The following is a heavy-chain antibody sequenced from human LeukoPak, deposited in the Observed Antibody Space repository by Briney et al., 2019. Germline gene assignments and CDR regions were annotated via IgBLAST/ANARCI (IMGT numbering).Heavy chain of an antibody. J-gene: IGHJ3*02. D-gene: IGHD5-18*01. Sequence: KSGPTLVNPTQTLTLTCSLSGVSLSTSGVGVGWIRQPPGKALEWLALIYWDDDSRYSPSLKSRLTIAKDASKNQVVLTMTNMDSVDTATYYCAHSQVYSYGSFHDAYDIWGLGALVTVSS. CDR3: AHSQVYSYGSFHDAYDI. CDR2: IYWDDDS. V-gene: IGHV2-5*02. CDR1: GVSLSTSGVG.